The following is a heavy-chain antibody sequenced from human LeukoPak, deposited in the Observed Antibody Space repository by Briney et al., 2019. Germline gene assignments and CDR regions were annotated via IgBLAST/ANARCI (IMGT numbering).Heavy chain of an antibody. V-gene: IGHV3-43*01. CDR1: GFTFDDYT. J-gene: IGHJ4*02. CDR3: AKGGYSSSWTIDY. Sequence: QPGGSLRLSCAASGFTFDDYTMHWVRQAPGKGLEWVSLISWDGGSTNYADSVKGRFTISRDNSKNSLYLQMNSLRTEDTALYYCAKGGYSSSWTIDYWGQGTLVTVSS. CDR2: ISWDGGST. D-gene: IGHD6-13*01.